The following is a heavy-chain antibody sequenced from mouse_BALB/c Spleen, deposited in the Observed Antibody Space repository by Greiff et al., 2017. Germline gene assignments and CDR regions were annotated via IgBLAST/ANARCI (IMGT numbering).Heavy chain of an antibody. D-gene: IGHD1-1*01. Sequence: EVQRVESGGGLVKPGGSLKLSCAASGFTFSSYAMSWVRQSPEKRLEWVAEISSGGSYTYYPDTVTGRFTISRDNAKNTLYLEMSSLRSEDTAMYYCARAYYYGSSYDYYAMDYWGQGTSVTVSS. CDR1: GFTFSSYA. V-gene: IGHV5-9-4*01. CDR3: ARAYYYGSSYDYYAMDY. CDR2: ISSGGSYT. J-gene: IGHJ4*01.